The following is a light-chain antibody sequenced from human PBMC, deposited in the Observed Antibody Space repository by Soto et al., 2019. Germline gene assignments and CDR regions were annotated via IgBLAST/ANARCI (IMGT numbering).Light chain of an antibody. Sequence: QSVLTQPPSASGTPGQRVTISCSGSSSNIGSNTVNWYQQLPGTAPQLLIYSNNQRPSGVPDRFSGSKSGTSASLSISGLQSEDEAEYYCAAWDDSLNGYVFGTGTKVTVL. CDR1: SSNIGSNT. CDR3: AAWDDSLNGYV. V-gene: IGLV1-44*01. CDR2: SNN. J-gene: IGLJ1*01.